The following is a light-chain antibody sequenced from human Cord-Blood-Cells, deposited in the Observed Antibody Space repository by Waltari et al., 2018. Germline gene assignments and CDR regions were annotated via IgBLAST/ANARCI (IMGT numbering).Light chain of an antibody. CDR1: RRAAGCSNS. J-gene: IGLJ2*01. CDR2: DVS. V-gene: IGLV2-14*01. Sequence: QSALTQPASVSGSSGQSFTISSTVTRRAAGCSNSVPWYQQHHGKAPKRMIYDVSNRPSGVSNRFSGSNSGNTASLTISWLQAEDEADYYCSSYTSSSTLVFGGGTKLTVL. CDR3: SSYTSSSTLV.